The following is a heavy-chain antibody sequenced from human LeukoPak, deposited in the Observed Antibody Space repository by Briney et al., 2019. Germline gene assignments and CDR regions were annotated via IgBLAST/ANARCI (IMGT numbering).Heavy chain of an antibody. CDR1: GGSISSSSYY. CDR2: IYYSGST. CDR3: ARVRWDYDSSGYLDY. J-gene: IGHJ4*02. D-gene: IGHD3-22*01. Sequence: SETLSLTCTVSGGSISSSSYYWGWIRQPPGKGLEWIGSIYYSGSTYYNPSLKSRVTISVDTSKNQFSLKLSSVTAADTAVYYCARVRWDYDSSGYLDYWGQGTLVTVSS. V-gene: IGHV4-39*07.